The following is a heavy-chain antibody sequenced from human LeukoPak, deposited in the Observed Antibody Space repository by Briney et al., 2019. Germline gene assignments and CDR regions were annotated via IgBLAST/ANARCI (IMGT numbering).Heavy chain of an antibody. V-gene: IGHV4-59*01. Sequence: PSETLSLTCTVSGDSINGYYWSWIRQPPGKGLEWIAYVYSSGRTNYNPSLKSRVTISLDTSKSQISLKLTSVTAADTAVYYCAGNRNALGATNWFDPWGPGTLVIVSS. CDR3: AGNRNALGATNWFDP. J-gene: IGHJ5*02. D-gene: IGHD1-1*01. CDR1: GDSINGYY. CDR2: VYSSGRT.